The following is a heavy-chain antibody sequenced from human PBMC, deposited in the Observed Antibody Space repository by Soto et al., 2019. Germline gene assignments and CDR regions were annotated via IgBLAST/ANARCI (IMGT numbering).Heavy chain of an antibody. J-gene: IGHJ6*01. D-gene: IGHD2-2*01. CDR3: ASAIGRVGGPAATGYYYYGMDV. CDR2: INPNSGGT. Sequence: QVQLVQSGAEVKKPGASVKVSCKASGYTFTGYYMHWVRQAPGQGLEWMGWINPNSGGTNYAQKFQGRVTMTRGTSIRAEYIELSRQSSDDTAVDYGASAIGRVGGPAATGYYYYGMDVLRQGPTVSVSS. CDR1: GYTFTGYY. V-gene: IGHV1-2*02.